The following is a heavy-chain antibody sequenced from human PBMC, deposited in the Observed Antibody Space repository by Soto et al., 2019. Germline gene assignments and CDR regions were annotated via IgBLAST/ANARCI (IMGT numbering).Heavy chain of an antibody. V-gene: IGHV1-69*08. Sequence: QVQLVQSGAEVKKPGSSVKVSCKASGGTFSSYTISWVRQAPGQGLEWMGRIIPILGIANYAQKFQGSVTITADKSTSTAYRELSSLRSEDTAVYYCAREDIVVVPAARSWFDPWGQGTLVTVSS. CDR1: GGTFSSYT. CDR3: AREDIVVVPAARSWFDP. CDR2: IIPILGIA. J-gene: IGHJ5*02. D-gene: IGHD2-2*01.